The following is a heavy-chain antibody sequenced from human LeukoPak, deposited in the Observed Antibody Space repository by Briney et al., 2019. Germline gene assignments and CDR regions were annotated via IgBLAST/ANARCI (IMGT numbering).Heavy chain of an antibody. Sequence: GASVKVSCKASGYTFTSYGISWVRQAPGQGLEWMGGTIPIFGTANYTQKFQGRVTITADESTSTAYMELSSLRSEDTAVYYCARGDIVVVTAQAPGYYYYGMDVWGQGTTVTVSS. V-gene: IGHV1-69*13. CDR3: ARGDIVVVTAQAPGYYYYGMDV. CDR2: TIPIFGTA. D-gene: IGHD2-21*02. CDR1: GYTFTSYG. J-gene: IGHJ6*02.